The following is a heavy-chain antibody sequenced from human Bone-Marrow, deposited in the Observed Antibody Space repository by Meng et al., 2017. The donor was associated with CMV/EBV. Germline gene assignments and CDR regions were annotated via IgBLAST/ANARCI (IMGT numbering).Heavy chain of an antibody. V-gene: IGHV3-74*01. D-gene: IGHD6-6*01. Sequence: GESLKISCAASGFTFSSYWMHWVRQAPGKGLVWVSRINSDGSSTSYADSVKGRFTISRDNAKNTLYLQMNSLRAEDTAVYYCARAPIAARPFDYWGQGTLVTAPQ. J-gene: IGHJ4*02. CDR2: INSDGSST. CDR1: GFTFSSYW. CDR3: ARAPIAARPFDY.